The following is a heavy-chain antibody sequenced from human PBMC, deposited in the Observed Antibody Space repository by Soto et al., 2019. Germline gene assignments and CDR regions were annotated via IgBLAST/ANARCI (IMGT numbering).Heavy chain of an antibody. D-gene: IGHD1-1*01. J-gene: IGHJ6*02. CDR3: ARFSNNWFQTEGMDV. CDR2: IDASGNS. Sequence: SETLSLTCTVSVDSITTYYWNWIRQPAGKGLEWIGRIDASGNSNYNPSLNSRVTLSIDTSKKQFSLKLTSVSAADTAVYYCARFSNNWFQTEGMDVWGQGTTVTVSS. CDR1: VDSITTYY. V-gene: IGHV4-4*07.